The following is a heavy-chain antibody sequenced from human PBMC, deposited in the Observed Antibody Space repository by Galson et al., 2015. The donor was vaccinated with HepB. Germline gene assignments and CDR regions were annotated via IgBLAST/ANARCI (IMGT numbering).Heavy chain of an antibody. Sequence: SVKVSCKASGYTFTSYAMHWVRQAPGQRLEWMGGIIPIFGTANYAQKFQGRVTITADESTSTAYMELSSLRSEDTAVYYCARTRGYTPAGDGMDVWGQGTTVTVSS. D-gene: IGHD5-24*01. CDR2: IIPIFGTA. V-gene: IGHV1-69*13. CDR1: GYTFTSYA. CDR3: ARTRGYTPAGDGMDV. J-gene: IGHJ6*02.